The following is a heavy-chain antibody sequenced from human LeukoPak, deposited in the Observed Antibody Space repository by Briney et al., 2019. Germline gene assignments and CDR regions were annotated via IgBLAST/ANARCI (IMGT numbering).Heavy chain of an antibody. CDR2: ISSSSSTI. CDR1: GFTFSSYS. V-gene: IGHV3-48*01. J-gene: IGHJ3*02. CDR3: ARDLISPGSGSYLAFDI. Sequence: GGSLRLSCAASGFTFSSYSMNWVRQAPGKGLEWVSYISSSSSTIYYADSVKGRFTISRDNAKNSLYLQMNSLRAEDTAVYYCARDLISPGSGSYLAFDIWGQGTMVTVSS. D-gene: IGHD3-10*01.